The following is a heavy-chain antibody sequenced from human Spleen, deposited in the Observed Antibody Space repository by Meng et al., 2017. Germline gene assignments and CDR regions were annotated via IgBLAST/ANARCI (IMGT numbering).Heavy chain of an antibody. Sequence: QVLLPESGPGLVKPYGTLSLTCAVSCGSFSDYYWSWIRQPPGKGLELIGEINHSGSTNYNPSLESRATISVDTSQNNLSLKLSSVTAADSAVYYCARGPTTMAHDFDYWGQGTLVTVSS. D-gene: IGHD4-11*01. CDR3: ARGPTTMAHDFDY. CDR2: INHSGST. CDR1: CGSFSDYY. V-gene: IGHV4-34*01. J-gene: IGHJ4*02.